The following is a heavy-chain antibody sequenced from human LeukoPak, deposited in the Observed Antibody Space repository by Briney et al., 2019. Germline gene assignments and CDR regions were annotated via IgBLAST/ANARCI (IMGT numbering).Heavy chain of an antibody. J-gene: IGHJ6*03. CDR2: IDWNGYRK. CDR3: ARSGGHCSGGSCYLYFYYIDV. Sequence: GGSLRLSCAASGFSFGDYGMSWLRQIPGKGLEWVSGIDWNGYRKGYADSVKGRFSISRDNAKNSLYLQMNSLRAEDTALYYCARSGGHCSGGSCYLYFYYIDVWGKGTTVTVSS. D-gene: IGHD2-15*01. V-gene: IGHV3-20*04. CDR1: GFSFGDYG.